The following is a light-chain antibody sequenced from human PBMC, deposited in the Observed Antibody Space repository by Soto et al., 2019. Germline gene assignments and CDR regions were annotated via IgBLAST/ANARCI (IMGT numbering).Light chain of an antibody. Sequence: EITMTQYPGIMSPSPCQGVTLSCRAAQDVTTNFAWYQQKRGQAPRLLIYDISSRATGVPARFSGSGSGTEFTLSISGLQSEDFAVYFCQQYNNWPFSFGQGTRLEIK. J-gene: IGKJ5*01. V-gene: IGKV3-15*01. CDR3: QQYNNWPFS. CDR2: DIS. CDR1: QDVTTN.